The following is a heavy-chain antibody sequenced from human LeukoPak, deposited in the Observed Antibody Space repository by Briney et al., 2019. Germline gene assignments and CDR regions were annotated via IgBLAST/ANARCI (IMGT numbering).Heavy chain of an antibody. CDR1: GYTFTSYG. CDR2: ISAYNGNT. V-gene: IGHV1-18*01. CDR3: ARTHTYYYDSSGYQS. D-gene: IGHD3-22*01. J-gene: IGHJ4*02. Sequence: ASVKVSCKASGYTFTSYGISWVRQAPGQGLEWMGWISAYNGNTNYAQKLQGRVTMPTDTSTSTAYMELRSLRSDDTAVYYCARTHTYYYDSSGYQSWGQGTLVTVSS.